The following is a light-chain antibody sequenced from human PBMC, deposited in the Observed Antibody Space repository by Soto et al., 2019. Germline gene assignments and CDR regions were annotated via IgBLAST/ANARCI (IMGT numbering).Light chain of an antibody. CDR2: ENN. CDR1: SSSFANNY. V-gene: IGLV6-57*04. Sequence: NFMLTQPHSVSESPGKTLSISCTRSSSSFANNYVQWYQQLPSSAPTTVIYENNQRPSWVPDRFSGSTHGSSNSASLTFSGLQTEDEADYYCQSYDSDFVVFGGGTKLTVL. CDR3: QSYDSDFVV. J-gene: IGLJ2*01.